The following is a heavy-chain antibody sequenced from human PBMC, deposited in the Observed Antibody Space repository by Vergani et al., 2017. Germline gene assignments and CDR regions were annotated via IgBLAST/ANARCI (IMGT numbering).Heavy chain of an antibody. J-gene: IGHJ4*02. V-gene: IGHV3-49*04. D-gene: IGHD4-23*01. Sequence: EVQLVESGGGLVQPGRSLRLSCTASGFTFGDYAMSWVRQAPGKGLEWVGFIRSKAYGGTTEYAASVKGRFTISRDDSKSIAYLQMNSLKTEDTAVYYCTMDGGNSPIDYWGQGTMVTVSS. CDR2: IRSKAYGGTT. CDR3: TMDGGNSPIDY. CDR1: GFTFGDYA.